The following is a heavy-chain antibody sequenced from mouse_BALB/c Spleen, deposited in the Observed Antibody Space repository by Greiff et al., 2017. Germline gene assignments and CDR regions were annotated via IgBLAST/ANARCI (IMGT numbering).Heavy chain of an antibody. CDR2: ISSGGGST. V-gene: IGHV5-12-1*01. CDR3: ARAPWFAY. Sequence: VESGGGLVKPGGSLKLSCAASGFAFSSYDMSWVRQTPEKRLEWVAYISSGGGSTYYPDTVKGRFTISRDNAKNTLYLQMSSLKSEDTAMYYCARAPWFAYWGQGTLVTVSA. CDR1: GFAFSSYD. J-gene: IGHJ3*01.